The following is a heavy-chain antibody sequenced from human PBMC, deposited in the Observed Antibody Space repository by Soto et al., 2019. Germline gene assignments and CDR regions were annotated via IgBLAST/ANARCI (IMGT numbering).Heavy chain of an antibody. CDR2: ISYDGGLQ. V-gene: IGHV3-30*03. CDR3: VSVRGYGHASVPYS. Sequence: QAHLVESGGGVVQPGRSLRLSCAASGFTFTSYGMHWVRQAPGTRLEWVAVISYDGGLQHYADSVKGRFTISRDNSKSMVLLQMNSLRAEDTAVYYCVSVRGYGHASVPYSWGQGTLVSVSS. J-gene: IGHJ4*02. CDR1: GFTFTSYG. D-gene: IGHD3-10*01.